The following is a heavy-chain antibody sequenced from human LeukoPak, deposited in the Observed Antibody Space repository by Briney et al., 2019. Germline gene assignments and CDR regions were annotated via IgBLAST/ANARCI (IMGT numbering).Heavy chain of an antibody. CDR2: ISSSSSYI. D-gene: IGHD4-23*01. CDR3: ARDPTTVVTPFYRDGPNWFDP. CDR1: GFTFNKYG. Sequence: PGGSLRLSCVASGFTFNKYGVHWVRQAPGKGLEWVSSISSSSSYIYYADSVKGRFTISRDNAKNSLHLQMNSLRAEDTAVYYCARDPTTVVTPFYRDGPNWFDPWGQGTLVTVSS. J-gene: IGHJ5*02. V-gene: IGHV3-21*01.